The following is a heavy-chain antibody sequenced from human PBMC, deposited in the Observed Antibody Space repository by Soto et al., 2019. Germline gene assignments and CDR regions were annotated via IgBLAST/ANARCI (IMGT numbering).Heavy chain of an antibody. Sequence: PGGSLRLSCAASGFTFSSYAMSWVRQAPGKGLEWVSAISGSGGSTYYADSVKGRFTISRDNSKNTLYLQMNSLRAEDTAVYYCAKDVSRITVIVVVINTRGRYAFDIWGQGTMVTVSS. CDR3: AKDVSRITVIVVVINTRGRYAFDI. CDR1: GFTFSSYA. V-gene: IGHV3-23*01. J-gene: IGHJ3*02. CDR2: ISGSGGST. D-gene: IGHD3-22*01.